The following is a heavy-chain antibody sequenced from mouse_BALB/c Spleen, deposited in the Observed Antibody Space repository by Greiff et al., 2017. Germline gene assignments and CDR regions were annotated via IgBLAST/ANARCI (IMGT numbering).Heavy chain of an antibody. J-gene: IGHJ2*01. CDR1: GFTFSSYT. CDR3: TRDGYDAYFDY. V-gene: IGHV5-6-4*01. D-gene: IGHD2-14*01. Sequence: EVKVVESGGGLVKPGGSLKLSCAASGFTFSSYTMSWVRQTPEKRLEWVATISSGGSYTYYPDSVKGRFTISRDNAKNTLYLQMSSLKSEDTAMYYCTRDGYDAYFDYWGQGTTLTVSS. CDR2: ISSGGSYT.